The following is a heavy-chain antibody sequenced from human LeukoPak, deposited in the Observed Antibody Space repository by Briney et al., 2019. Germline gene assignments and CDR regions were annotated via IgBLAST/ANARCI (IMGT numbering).Heavy chain of an antibody. V-gene: IGHV1-2*02. D-gene: IGHD6-19*01. Sequence: AAVKVSCKASGYTFTGHYMHWVRQAPGQGLDWMGFINSNSGGKNFAQTFQGRVTMTRDTSISIAYMELSRLTSDGTAVYYCARVGHTSGWDFDYWGQGTLVTV. CDR2: INSNSGGK. CDR1: GYTFTGHY. J-gene: IGHJ4*02. CDR3: ARVGHTSGWDFDY.